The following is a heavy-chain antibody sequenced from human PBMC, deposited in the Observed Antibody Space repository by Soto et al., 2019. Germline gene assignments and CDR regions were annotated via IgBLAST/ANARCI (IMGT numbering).Heavy chain of an antibody. V-gene: IGHV3-23*01. CDR3: AKDRELGYIGHITMPYEH. D-gene: IGHD3-10*01. Sequence: GGSLRLSCAASGFTFSSYAMSWVRQAPGKGLEWVSAISGSGGSTYYADSVKGRFTISRDNSKNTLYLQMNSLRAEDTAVYYCAKDRELGYIGHITMPYEHWGQGTLGTVSS. CDR1: GFTFSSYA. CDR2: ISGSGGST. J-gene: IGHJ1*01.